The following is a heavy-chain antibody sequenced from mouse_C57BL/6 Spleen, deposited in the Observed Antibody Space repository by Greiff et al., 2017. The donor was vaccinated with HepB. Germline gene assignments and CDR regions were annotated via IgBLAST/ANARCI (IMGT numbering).Heavy chain of an antibody. V-gene: IGHV5-4*03. CDR1: GFTFSSYA. J-gene: IGHJ2*01. CDR3: ARDRGSTMITFDY. Sequence: EVKVVESGGGLVKPGGSLKLSCAASGFTFSSYAMSWVRQTPEKRLEWVATISDGRSYTYYPDNVKGRFTISRDDAKNNLYLQMSRLKSEDTAMYYCARDRGSTMITFDYWGQGTTLTVSS. CDR2: ISDGRSYT. D-gene: IGHD2-4*01.